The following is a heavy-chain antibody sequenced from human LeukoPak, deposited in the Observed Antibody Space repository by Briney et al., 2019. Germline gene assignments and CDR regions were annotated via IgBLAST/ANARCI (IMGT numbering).Heavy chain of an antibody. D-gene: IGHD5-24*01. CDR2: INPDSGGT. V-gene: IGHV1-2*02. CDR3: ARDLRDGFNLPYYYYYAMGV. J-gene: IGHJ6*02. CDR1: GYTFTGYY. Sequence: ASVKVSCKASGYTFTGYYLHWVRQAPGHGLEWMGWINPDSGGTKSAQKFQGRVTMTRDTSISTAYMELSRLRSEDTAVYYCARDLRDGFNLPYYYYYAMGVWGQGTTVTVSS.